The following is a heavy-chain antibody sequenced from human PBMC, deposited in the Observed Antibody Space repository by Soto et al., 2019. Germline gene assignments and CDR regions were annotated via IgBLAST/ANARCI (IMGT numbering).Heavy chain of an antibody. D-gene: IGHD3-16*01. V-gene: IGHV2-70*04. CDR1: GFSLSSKGMR. Sequence: SGPTLVNPTQTLTLTCTFSGFSLSSKGMRVSWIRQPPGKALEWLARIDWDDDKFYSPSLRTRLTISKDTSKNQVVLTMTNVDPKDTATYYCARSPGGFMVATYFFDYWGQGTLVTVSS. CDR3: ARSPGGFMVATYFFDY. J-gene: IGHJ4*02. CDR2: IDWDDDK.